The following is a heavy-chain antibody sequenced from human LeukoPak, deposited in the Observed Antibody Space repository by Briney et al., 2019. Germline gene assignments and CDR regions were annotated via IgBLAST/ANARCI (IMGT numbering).Heavy chain of an antibody. CDR2: IKQDGSEK. CDR3: ARARYCSGGSCGYYFDY. CDR1: GFTFSSYW. J-gene: IGHJ4*02. D-gene: IGHD2-15*01. V-gene: IGHV3-7*01. Sequence: GGSLRLSCAASGFTFSSYWMSWVRQAPGKGLEWVANIKQDGSEKYYVDSVKGRFTISRDNAKNSLYLQMNSLRAEDTAVYYCARARYCSGGSCGYYFDYWGQGTLVTVSS.